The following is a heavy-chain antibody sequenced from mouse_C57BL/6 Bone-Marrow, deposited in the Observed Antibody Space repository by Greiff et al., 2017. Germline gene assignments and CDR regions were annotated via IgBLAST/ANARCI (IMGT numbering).Heavy chain of an antibody. CDR3: ARCYDGPYYFDY. CDR2: IDPSDSYT. V-gene: IGHV1-69*01. J-gene: IGHJ2*01. D-gene: IGHD2-3*01. CDR1: GYTFTSYW. Sequence: VQLQQPGAELVMPGASVKLSCKASGYTFTSYWMHWVKQRPGQGLEWIGEIDPSDSYTNYNQKFKGKSTLTVDKSSSTAYMQLSSLTSEDSAVYYCARCYDGPYYFDYWGQGTTLPVSS.